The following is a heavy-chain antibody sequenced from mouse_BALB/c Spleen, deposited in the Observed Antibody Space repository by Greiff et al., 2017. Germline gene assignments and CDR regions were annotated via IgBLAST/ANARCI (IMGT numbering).Heavy chain of an antibody. J-gene: IGHJ1*01. Sequence: EVQLQESGPGLVKPSQSLSLTCSVTGYSITSGYYWNWIRQFPGNKLEWMGYISYDGSNNYNPSLKNRISITRDTSKNQFFLKLNSVTTEDTATYYCARASEYDWYFDVWGAGTTVTVSS. CDR1: GYSITSGYY. V-gene: IGHV3-6*02. CDR2: ISYDGSN. D-gene: IGHD5-1*01. CDR3: ARASEYDWYFDV.